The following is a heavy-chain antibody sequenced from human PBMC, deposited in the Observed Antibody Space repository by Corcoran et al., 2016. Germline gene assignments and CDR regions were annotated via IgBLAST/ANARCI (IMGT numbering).Heavy chain of an antibody. V-gene: IGHV3-15*01. J-gene: IGHJ6*02. CDR1: GFTFSNAW. CDR2: IKSKTDGGTT. CDR3: TTDPHRQLVSYYYYGMDV. D-gene: IGHD6-6*01. Sequence: EVQLVESGGGLVKPGGSLRLSCAASGFTFSNAWMSWVRQAPGKGLEWVGRIKSKTDGGTTDYAAPVKGRFTISRDDSKNTLYLQMNSLKTEDTAVYYCTTDPHRQLVSYYYYGMDVWGQGTTVTVSS.